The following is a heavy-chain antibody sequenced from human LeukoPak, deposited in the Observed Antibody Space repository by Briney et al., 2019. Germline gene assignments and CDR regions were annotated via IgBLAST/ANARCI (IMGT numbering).Heavy chain of an antibody. CDR3: ARDSQHSMDV. Sequence: GGSLRLSCVASGFTLSSHGMHWVRQAPGKGLEWVAVLWYDGRNKYYADSVKGRFTISRDDSKNTLYLQMNSLRAEDTAVYYCARDSQHSMDVWGQGTTITVSS. J-gene: IGHJ6*02. D-gene: IGHD5-18*01. CDR2: LWYDGRNK. CDR1: GFTLSSHG. V-gene: IGHV3-33*01.